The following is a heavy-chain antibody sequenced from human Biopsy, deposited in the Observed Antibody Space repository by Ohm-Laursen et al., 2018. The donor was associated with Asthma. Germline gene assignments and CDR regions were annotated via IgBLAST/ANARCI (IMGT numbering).Heavy chain of an antibody. CDR1: GFPFSDYY. D-gene: IGHD6-25*01. J-gene: IGHJ6*02. CDR2: ISSSGSTT. V-gene: IGHV3-11*01. Sequence: SLRLSCAASGFPFSDYYMTWMRQAPGKGLEWVSSISSSGSTTYPAESVKGRFTISRDNAQKSLFLQMGSLRAEDTAIYYCAGVFESSEWGPFYHFGLDVWGQGTTVAVSS. CDR3: AGVFESSEWGPFYHFGLDV.